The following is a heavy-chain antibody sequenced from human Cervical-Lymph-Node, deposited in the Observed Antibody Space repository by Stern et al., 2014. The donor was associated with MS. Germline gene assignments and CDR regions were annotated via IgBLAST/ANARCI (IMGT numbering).Heavy chain of an antibody. CDR3: TTDRGWRELLFRLDY. D-gene: IGHD1-26*01. CDR2: IKSKIDGGTT. J-gene: IGHJ4*02. V-gene: IGHV3-15*01. Sequence: EVQLVESGGGLVKPGGSLRLSCAASGFTFTHAWMSWVRQAPGKGLEWVGRIKSKIDGGTTDYAAPVKGRFTISRDDSKGTLYLQMNSLKTEDTAVYYCTTDRGWRELLFRLDYWGQGTLVTVSS. CDR1: GFTFTHAW.